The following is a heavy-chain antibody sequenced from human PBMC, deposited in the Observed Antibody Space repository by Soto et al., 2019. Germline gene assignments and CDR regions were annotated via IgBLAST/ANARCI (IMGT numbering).Heavy chain of an antibody. CDR3: ARDPRDSPGAYYYNYYGLDV. J-gene: IGHJ6*02. CDR1: GFVFSSYG. V-gene: IGHV3-33*01. Sequence: GGSLRLSCATSGFVFSSYGMQWVRQAPGTGLEWVAAIWHDGSEKYYADLVKGRFTISRDNSKSTLYLQMNSLRAEDTAVYYCARDPRDSPGAYYYNYYGLDVWGQGTTVTVSS. CDR2: IWHDGSEK. D-gene: IGHD2-21*01.